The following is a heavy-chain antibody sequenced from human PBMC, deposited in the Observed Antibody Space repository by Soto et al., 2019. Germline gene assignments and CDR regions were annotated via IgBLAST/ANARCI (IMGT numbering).Heavy chain of an antibody. CDR1: GFTFSIYA. V-gene: IGHV3-23*01. Sequence: PGGSLRLSCAASGFTFSIYAMNWVRQAPGKGLDWVSTITGNGGSTYYADSVRGRFTISRDNSKNTLYLHMNSLRAEDTAVYYCAKSNQISGVHTDSYYYGMDVWGQGTTITVS. D-gene: IGHD3-3*01. J-gene: IGHJ6*01. CDR3: AKSNQISGVHTDSYYYGMDV. CDR2: ITGNGGST.